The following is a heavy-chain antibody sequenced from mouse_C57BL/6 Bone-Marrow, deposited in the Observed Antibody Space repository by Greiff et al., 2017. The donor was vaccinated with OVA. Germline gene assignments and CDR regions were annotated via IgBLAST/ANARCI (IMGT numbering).Heavy chain of an antibody. CDR3: TIYDYDSWFAY. J-gene: IGHJ3*01. D-gene: IGHD2-4*01. Sequence: EVQVVESGEGLVKPGGSLKLSCAASGFTFSSYAMSWVRQTPEKRLEWVAYISSGGDYIYYADTVKGRFTISRDNARNTLYLQMSSLKSEDTAMYYCTIYDYDSWFAYWGQGTLVTVSA. CDR1: GFTFSSYA. CDR2: ISSGGDYI. V-gene: IGHV5-9-1*02.